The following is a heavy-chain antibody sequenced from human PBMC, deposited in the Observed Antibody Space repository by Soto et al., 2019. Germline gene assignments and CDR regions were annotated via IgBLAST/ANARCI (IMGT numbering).Heavy chain of an antibody. V-gene: IGHV4-59*01. CDR3: AREDDFLTGYIDY. J-gene: IGHJ4*01. CDR2: IYYSGST. D-gene: IGHD3-9*01. Sequence: PSETLSLTCDVYGGSISSYYWSWIRQPPGKGLELIGYIYYSGSTNYNPSLKSRVTISVDTSKNQFSLKLNSVTAADTAVYYCAREDDFLTGYIDYWGHGTLVTVSS. CDR1: GGSISSYY.